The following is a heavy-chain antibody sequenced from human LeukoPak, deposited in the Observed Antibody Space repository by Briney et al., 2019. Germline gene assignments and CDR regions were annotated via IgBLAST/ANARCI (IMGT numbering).Heavy chain of an antibody. D-gene: IGHD3-10*01. V-gene: IGHV4-59*12. CDR3: ARGRTYDYGSGSYPFDS. CDR2: IYYSGST. CDR1: GGSLSSYY. Sequence: SETLSLSCTVSGGSLSSYYWSWIRQPPGKGLEWMGYIYYSGSTNYNPSLKSRGTISLDTSKNQCSLRLSSVTAADTGVYYCARGRTYDYGSGSYPFDSGGQGTLVTVS. J-gene: IGHJ4*02.